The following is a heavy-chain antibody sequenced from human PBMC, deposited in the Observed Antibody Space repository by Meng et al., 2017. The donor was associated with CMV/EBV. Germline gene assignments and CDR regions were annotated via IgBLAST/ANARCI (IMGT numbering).Heavy chain of an antibody. J-gene: IGHJ5*02. V-gene: IGHV4-38-2*02. CDR3: ARVSSGGVGAAAMWFDP. CDR2: IYHSGST. CDR1: GYSISGGYY. Sequence: SETLSLTCTVSGYSISGGYYWGWIRQPPGKGLEWIGSIYHSGSTYYNPSLKSRVTISVDTSKNQFSLKLSSVTAADTAVYYCARVSSGGVGAAAMWFDPWGQGTLVTVSS. D-gene: IGHD6-13*01.